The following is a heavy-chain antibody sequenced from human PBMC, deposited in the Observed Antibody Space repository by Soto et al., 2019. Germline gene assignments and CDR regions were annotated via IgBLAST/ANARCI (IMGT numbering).Heavy chain of an antibody. CDR3: AKQTNHFGSGSILDF. CDR1: GFTLSSYA. V-gene: IGHV3-23*01. D-gene: IGHD3-10*01. Sequence: PGGSLRLSCAASGFTLSSYAMSWVRQAPGKGLEWVSSISGNGDTYYTDSVKGRFTISRDDSKNTLYLQMNILRAEDTAMYYCAKQTNHFGSGSILDFWGQGTLVTVSS. CDR2: ISGNGDT. J-gene: IGHJ4*02.